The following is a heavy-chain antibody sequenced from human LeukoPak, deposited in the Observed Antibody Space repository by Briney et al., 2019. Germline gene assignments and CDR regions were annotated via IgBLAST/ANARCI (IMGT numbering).Heavy chain of an antibody. CDR1: GFTFSSYE. D-gene: IGHD1-26*01. J-gene: IGHJ4*02. Sequence: PGGSLSLSCAASGFTFSSYEMNWVRQAPGRGVGWVSYISSSGSTIYYADSVKGRFTNSRDNAKNSLYLQINSPRVEDTAVYYCASLAGGYFFDHWGQGTLVTVPS. CDR3: ASLAGGYFFDH. V-gene: IGHV3-48*03. CDR2: ISSSGSTI.